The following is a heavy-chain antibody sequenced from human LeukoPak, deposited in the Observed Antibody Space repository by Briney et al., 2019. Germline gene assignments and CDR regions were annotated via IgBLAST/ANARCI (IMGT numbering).Heavy chain of an antibody. CDR2: ISAYNGNT. CDR3: ARRAGYQLLTETYYYYGMDV. V-gene: IGHV1-18*01. D-gene: IGHD2-2*01. CDR1: GYTFTSYG. J-gene: IGHJ6*02. Sequence: ASVKVSCKASGYTFTSYGISWVRQAPGQGLEWMGWISAYNGNTNYAQKLQGRVTMTTDTSTSTAYMELRSLGSDDTAVYYCARRAGYQLLTETYYYYGMDVWGQGTTVTVSS.